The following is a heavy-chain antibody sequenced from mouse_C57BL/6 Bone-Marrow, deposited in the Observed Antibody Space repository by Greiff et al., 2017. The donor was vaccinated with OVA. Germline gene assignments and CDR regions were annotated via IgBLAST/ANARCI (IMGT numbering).Heavy chain of an antibody. CDR2: ISNLAYSI. V-gene: IGHV5-15*01. CDR3: ARRRYYAMDY. CDR1: GFTFSDYG. J-gene: IGHJ4*01. Sequence: EVKLVESGGGLVQPGGSLKLSCAASGFTFSDYGMAWVRQAPRKGPEGVAFISNLAYSIYYADTVTGRFTISRENAKNTLYLEMSSLRSEDTAMYYCARRRYYAMDYWGQGTSVTVSS.